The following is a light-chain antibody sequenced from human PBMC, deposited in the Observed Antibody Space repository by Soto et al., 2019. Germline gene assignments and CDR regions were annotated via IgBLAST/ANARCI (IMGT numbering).Light chain of an antibody. CDR1: QTIDNT. CDR3: EHRNWCSYS. V-gene: IGKV3-15*01. Sequence: MVIAQSKEHVSLTPGERATLSCRASQTIDNTLAWYRRKPGPAPRLLIYDASTRATGVPARFSGSGSGTDFTLTISSLQFKEYAVYDCEHRNWCSYSFGLG. CDR2: DAS. J-gene: IGKJ2*01.